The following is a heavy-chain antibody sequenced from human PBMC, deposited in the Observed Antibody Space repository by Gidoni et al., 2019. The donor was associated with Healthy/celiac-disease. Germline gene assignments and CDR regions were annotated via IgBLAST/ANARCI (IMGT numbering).Heavy chain of an antibody. J-gene: IGHJ4*02. V-gene: IGHV1-3*01. D-gene: IGHD3-22*01. CDR1: GYTFTSYA. Sequence: QVQLVQSGAEVKKPGASVKVSCKASGYTFTSYAMHWVRQAPGQRLEWMGWINAGNGNTKYSQKFQGRVTITRDTSASTAYMELSSLRSEDTAVYYCARESYYYDSSGHAVGYWGQGTLVTVSS. CDR3: ARESYYYDSSGHAVGY. CDR2: INAGNGNT.